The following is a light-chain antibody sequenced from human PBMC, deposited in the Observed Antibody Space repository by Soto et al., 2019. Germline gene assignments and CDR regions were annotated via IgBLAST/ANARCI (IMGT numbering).Light chain of an antibody. CDR1: SSNIGAGFD. CDR3: QSYDSSLSGYV. J-gene: IGLJ1*01. V-gene: IGLV1-40*01. CDR2: GNI. Sequence: QSVLTQPPSVSGAPGQRVTISCTGNSSNIGAGFDVHWYQHLPGTAPKLLIYGNINRPSGVPDRFSGSKSGTSASLAITGLQADDEADYYCQSYDSSLSGYVFGTGTKLTVL.